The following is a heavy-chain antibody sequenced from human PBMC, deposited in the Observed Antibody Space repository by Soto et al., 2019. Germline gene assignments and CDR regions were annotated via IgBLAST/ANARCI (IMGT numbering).Heavy chain of an antibody. CDR1: GGTFSSYA. Sequence: QVQLVQSGAEVKKPGSSVKVSCKASGGTFSSYAISWVRQAPGQGLEWMGGIIPIFGTANYAQKFQGRVTITADESTSTAYMELSSLRSEDTAVYYCADHRVTVSGSPLGPYYDGMDVWGQGTTVTVSS. CDR2: IIPIFGTA. CDR3: ADHRVTVSGSPLGPYYDGMDV. D-gene: IGHD4-4*01. V-gene: IGHV1-69*01. J-gene: IGHJ6*02.